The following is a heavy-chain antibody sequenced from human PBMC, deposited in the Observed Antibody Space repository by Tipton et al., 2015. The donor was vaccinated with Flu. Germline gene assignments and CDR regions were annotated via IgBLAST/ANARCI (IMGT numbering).Heavy chain of an antibody. CDR1: GFTVSSNY. CDR2: IYSGGST. Sequence: GSLRLSCAASGFTVSSNYMSWVRQAPGKGLEWVSVIYSGGSTYYADSVKGRFTISRDNSKNTLYLQMNSLRAEDTAVYYCARDMKVGATNASDIWGQGTMVTVSS. J-gene: IGHJ3*02. D-gene: IGHD1-26*01. CDR3: ARDMKVGATNASDI. V-gene: IGHV3-66*02.